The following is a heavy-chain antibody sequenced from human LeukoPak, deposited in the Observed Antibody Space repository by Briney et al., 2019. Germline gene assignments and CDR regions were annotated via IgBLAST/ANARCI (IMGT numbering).Heavy chain of an antibody. CDR2: IKQVGSEK. CDR3: ARRTYYDFWSGYPFDY. D-gene: IGHD3-3*01. J-gene: IGHJ4*02. CDR1: GFTFSSYW. Sequence: GGSLRLSCAASGFTFSSYWMSWVRQAPGQGLEWVANIKQVGSEKYYVDSVKGRFTISRDNAKNSLYLQMNSLRAEDTAVYYCARRTYYDFWSGYPFDYWGQGTLVTVSS. V-gene: IGHV3-7*01.